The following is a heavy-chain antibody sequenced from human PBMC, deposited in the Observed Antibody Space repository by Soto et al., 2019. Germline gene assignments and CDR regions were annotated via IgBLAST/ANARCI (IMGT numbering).Heavy chain of an antibody. D-gene: IGHD3-22*01. Sequence: QVQLQESGPGLVKPSQTLSLTCTVSGGSISSGGYYWSWIRQHPGKGLEWIGYIYYSGSTYYNPSLKSRVTISVATSKNQFSLKLSSVTAADTAVYYCARAPYYYDSSGARYYYYGMDVWGQGTTVTVSS. CDR3: ARAPYYYDSSGARYYYYGMDV. CDR2: IYYSGST. V-gene: IGHV4-31*03. CDR1: GGSISSGGYY. J-gene: IGHJ6*02.